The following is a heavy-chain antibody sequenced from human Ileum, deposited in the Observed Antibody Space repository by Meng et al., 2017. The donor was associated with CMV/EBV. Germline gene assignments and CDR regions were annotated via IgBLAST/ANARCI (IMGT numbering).Heavy chain of an antibody. CDR3: ARASPQRRFLSY. J-gene: IGHJ4*02. D-gene: IGHD3-3*01. V-gene: IGHV4-34*01. CDR2: INNRGST. Sequence: VQLQQWAAGKLKPSETLSSAFAVHNSAFSDYYWTWIRQSPGKGLEWIGEINNRGSTNYHPSLKSRVTISIDTSRNQFSLKLTSMTAADTAVYYCARASPQRRFLSYWGQGTLVTVSS. CDR1: NSAFSDYY.